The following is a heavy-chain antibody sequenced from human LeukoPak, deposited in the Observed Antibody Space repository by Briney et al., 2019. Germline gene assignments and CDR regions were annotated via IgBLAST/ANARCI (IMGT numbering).Heavy chain of an antibody. V-gene: IGHV4-39*07. CDR2: VDSGGGS. J-gene: IGHJ4*02. CDR1: GGSISSSGYY. D-gene: IGHD7-27*01. CDR3: ARDSGNWDIGY. Sequence: PAETLSLTCTVSGGSISSSGYYWGWVRQPPGKGLAWIGSVDSGGGSHYNPSLKSRVTTSRDTSKNQVSLRLISVTAADTALYYCARDSGNWDIGYWGQGTLVTVSS.